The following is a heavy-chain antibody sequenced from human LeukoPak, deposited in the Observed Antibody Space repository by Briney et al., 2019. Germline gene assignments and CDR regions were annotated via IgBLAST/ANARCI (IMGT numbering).Heavy chain of an antibody. Sequence: SSVNVSCKASGYTFTGYYMHWVRQAPGQGLEWMGWSNPNSGGTNYAQKFQDRVTMTRDTSISTAYMELSRLRSDDTAVYYCARDPPYNWNDGADNFDYWGQGTLVTVSS. D-gene: IGHD1-1*01. CDR1: GYTFTGYY. CDR3: ARDPPYNWNDGADNFDY. J-gene: IGHJ4*02. V-gene: IGHV1-2*02. CDR2: SNPNSGGT.